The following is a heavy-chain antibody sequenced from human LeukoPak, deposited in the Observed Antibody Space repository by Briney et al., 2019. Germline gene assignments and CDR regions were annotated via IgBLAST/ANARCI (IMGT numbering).Heavy chain of an antibody. Sequence: SETLSLTCTVSGGSISSSSYYWGWIRQPPGKGLEWIGSIYYSGSTYYNPSLKSRVTISVDTSKNQFSLKLSSVTAADTAVYYCARVEVATILMDVWGKGTTVTVSS. CDR3: ARVEVATILMDV. J-gene: IGHJ6*03. V-gene: IGHV4-39*01. CDR1: GGSISSSSYY. CDR2: IYYSGST. D-gene: IGHD5-24*01.